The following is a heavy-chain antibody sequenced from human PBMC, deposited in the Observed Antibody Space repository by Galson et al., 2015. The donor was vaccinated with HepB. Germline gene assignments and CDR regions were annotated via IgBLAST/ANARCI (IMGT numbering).Heavy chain of an antibody. Sequence: SLRLSCAVSGFTFNNAWMSWVRQAPGKGLEWVGRIKSKPDGGTTDYGAPVKGRFTISRDDSNNMLYLQMNSLKTEDTAVYYCTAGLMWKDFDYWGQGTLVTVSS. V-gene: IGHV3-15*01. D-gene: IGHD2-8*01. CDR3: TAGLMWKDFDY. J-gene: IGHJ4*02. CDR1: GFTFNNAW. CDR2: IKSKPDGGTT.